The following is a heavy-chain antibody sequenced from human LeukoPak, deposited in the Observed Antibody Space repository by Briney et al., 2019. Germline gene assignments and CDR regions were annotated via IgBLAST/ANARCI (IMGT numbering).Heavy chain of an antibody. CDR1: GYTFTDYY. J-gene: IGHJ4*02. Sequence: ASVKVSCKASGYTFTDYYIHWLRQAPGQGLEWMGWISANIGGTNYAQKFRGRVTMTKDTSISTACMELSGLTSDDTAVYYCARDGSFDYWGQGTLVTVSS. V-gene: IGHV1-2*02. D-gene: IGHD5-12*01. CDR2: ISANIGGT. CDR3: ARDGSFDY.